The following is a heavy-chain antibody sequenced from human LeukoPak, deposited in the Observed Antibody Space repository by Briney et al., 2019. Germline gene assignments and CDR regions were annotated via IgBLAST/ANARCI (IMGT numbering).Heavy chain of an antibody. CDR1: GFTFSSYW. CDR2: IKQDGSEK. V-gene: IGHV3-7*04. Sequence: GGSLRLSCAASGFTFSSYWMSWVRQAPGKGLEWVANIKQDGSEKYYVDSVKGRFTISRDNAKNSLYLQVNSLRAEDTAVYYCARDGVVPAAMIDYYYYGMDVWGQGTTVTVSS. J-gene: IGHJ6*02. D-gene: IGHD2-2*01. CDR3: ARDGVVPAAMIDYYYYGMDV.